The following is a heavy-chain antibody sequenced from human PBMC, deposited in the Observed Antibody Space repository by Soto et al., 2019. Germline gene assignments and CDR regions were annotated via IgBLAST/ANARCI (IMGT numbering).Heavy chain of an antibody. V-gene: IGHV4-59*01. Sequence: SETLSLACTVPGGSISSYYWSWIRQPPGKGLEWIGYIYYSGSTNYNPSLKSRVTISVDTSKNQFSLKLSSVTAADTAVYYCARDRMSSSGYGMDVWGQGTTVTVS. CDR3: ARDRMSSSGYGMDV. J-gene: IGHJ6*02. D-gene: IGHD6-13*01. CDR1: GGSISSYY. CDR2: IYYSGST.